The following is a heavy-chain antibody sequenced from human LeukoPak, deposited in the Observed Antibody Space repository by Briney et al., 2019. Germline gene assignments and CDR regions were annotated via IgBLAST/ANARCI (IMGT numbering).Heavy chain of an antibody. J-gene: IGHJ4*02. CDR2: INPNSGGT. Sequence: ASVKVSCKASGYTFTGYYMHWVRQAPGQGLEWMGWINPNSGGTNYAQKFQGRVTMTRDTSISTAYMELSRLRSDDTAVYYCARGLWLYYDSSGYYSTHFDYWGQGTLVTVSS. CDR1: GYTFTGYY. V-gene: IGHV1-2*02. D-gene: IGHD3-22*01. CDR3: ARGLWLYYDSSGYYSTHFDY.